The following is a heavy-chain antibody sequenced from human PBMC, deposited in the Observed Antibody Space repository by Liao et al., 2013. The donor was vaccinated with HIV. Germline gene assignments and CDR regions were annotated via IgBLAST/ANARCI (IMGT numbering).Heavy chain of an antibody. D-gene: IGHD3-22*01. J-gene: IGHJ3*02. CDR1: GGSISGTSYS. CDR2: IYYSGST. CDR3: ARDAVDYEKGYDAFNI. Sequence: QVQLQESGPGLVKPSETLSLTCAVSGGSISGTSYSWGWIRQPPGKGLEWIGRIYYSGSTYYSPSLKSRVTISLDTSRNQFSLKLSSVTAADTAVYYCARDAVDYEKGYDAFNIWGQGTLVTVSS. V-gene: IGHV4-39*07.